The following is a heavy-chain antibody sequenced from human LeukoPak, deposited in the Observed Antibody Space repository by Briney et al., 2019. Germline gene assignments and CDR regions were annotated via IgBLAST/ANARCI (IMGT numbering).Heavy chain of an antibody. CDR2: MSPNSGNT. D-gene: IGHD6-19*01. Sequence: GASVKVSCKASGYTFITYDINWVRQATGQGLEWMRWMSPNSGNTGYAQKFQGRVTMTRNTAMSTAYMELSSLRSEDTAVYYCTRQEYRSGWYTFDYWGQGTLVTVSS. CDR3: TRQEYRSGWYTFDY. CDR1: GYTFITYD. J-gene: IGHJ4*02. V-gene: IGHV1-8*01.